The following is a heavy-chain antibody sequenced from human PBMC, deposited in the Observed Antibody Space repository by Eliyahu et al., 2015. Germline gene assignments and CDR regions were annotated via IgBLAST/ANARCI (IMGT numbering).Heavy chain of an antibody. V-gene: IGHV3-23*01. CDR2: ISGSGGST. Sequence: EVQLLESGGGLVQPGGSLRLSCAASGXTFSSXAMXWVRQAPGKGLEWVSAISGSGGSTYYTDSVKGRFTISRDNSKNTLYLQMNSLRAEDTAVYYCANLGYNWNDGYFDYWGQGTLVTVSS. CDR1: GXTFSSXA. CDR3: ANLGYNWNDGYFDY. J-gene: IGHJ4*02. D-gene: IGHD1-1*01.